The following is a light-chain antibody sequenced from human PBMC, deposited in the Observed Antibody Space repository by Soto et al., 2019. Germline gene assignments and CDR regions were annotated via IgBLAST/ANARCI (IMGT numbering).Light chain of an antibody. V-gene: IGKV1-9*01. J-gene: IGKJ4*01. Sequence: DIQLTQSPSFLSASVGDRVTITCRASQGISSYLAWYQQKPGKAPKPLIYAVSTLQSGVPSRFSGSGSGTEFTLTISSLQPEDFATYYCQQLNSYPLTFGGGTKVEIK. CDR2: AVS. CDR3: QQLNSYPLT. CDR1: QGISSY.